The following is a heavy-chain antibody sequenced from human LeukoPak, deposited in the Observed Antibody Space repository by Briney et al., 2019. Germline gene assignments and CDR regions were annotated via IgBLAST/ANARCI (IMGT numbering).Heavy chain of an antibody. CDR1: GYTFTSNG. CDR3: ARDLLTNSGYYYPIDY. D-gene: IGHD3-22*01. V-gene: IGHV1-18*01. J-gene: IGHJ4*02. Sequence: ASVKVSCKASGYTFTSNGISWVRQAPGQGLEWMGWISAYNGNTNYAQKLQGRVTVTTDTSTSTAYMELRSLRSDDTAVYYCARDLLTNSGYYYPIDYWGQGTLVTVSS. CDR2: ISAYNGNT.